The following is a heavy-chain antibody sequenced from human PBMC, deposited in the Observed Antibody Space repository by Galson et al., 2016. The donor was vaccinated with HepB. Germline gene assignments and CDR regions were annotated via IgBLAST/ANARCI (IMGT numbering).Heavy chain of an antibody. D-gene: IGHD2-2*01. J-gene: IGHJ5*02. CDR3: TRAIPATRGWFDP. CDR2: IRSKVYGGTS. CDR1: GFTFGDYA. V-gene: IGHV3-49*03. Sequence: SLRLSCAAYGFTFGDYAVFWFRQAPGKGLEWVGLIRSKVYGGTSQNAASVKGRFTISRDDSKSIAYLQMNSLRMEDTAVYFCTRAIPATRGWFDPWGQGTLVTVSS.